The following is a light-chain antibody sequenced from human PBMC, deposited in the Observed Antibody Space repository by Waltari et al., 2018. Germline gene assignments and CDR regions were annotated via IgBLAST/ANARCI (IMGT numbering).Light chain of an antibody. CDR2: GAS. Sequence: VMTQSPGIVSESPGERATLSCRASQCVSRNVARYQQKPGQAPRLLIYGASTRAAGIPARFSGSGSGTEFTLTISSLQSEDFAVYYWQQYNNWLPYTFGQGAKLEIK. CDR3: QQYNNWLPYT. J-gene: IGKJ2*01. V-gene: IGKV3-15*01. CDR1: QCVSRN.